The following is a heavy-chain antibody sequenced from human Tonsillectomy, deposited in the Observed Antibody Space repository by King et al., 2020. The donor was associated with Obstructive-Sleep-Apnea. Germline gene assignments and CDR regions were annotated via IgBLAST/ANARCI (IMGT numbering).Heavy chain of an antibody. CDR1: GFTFRSYA. V-gene: IGHV3-30-3*01. Sequence: VQLVESGGGVVQPGRSLRLSCAASGFTFRSYAMHWVRQVPGKGLEWVAVISYDGSNKYYTDSVKGRFTISRDNSKNTLYLQMNSLRAEDTAVYYCARDALRYFAGDHWGSNWFDPWVQGTLVTVSS. CDR3: ARDALRYFAGDHWGSNWFDP. J-gene: IGHJ5*02. CDR2: ISYDGSNK. D-gene: IGHD3-9*01.